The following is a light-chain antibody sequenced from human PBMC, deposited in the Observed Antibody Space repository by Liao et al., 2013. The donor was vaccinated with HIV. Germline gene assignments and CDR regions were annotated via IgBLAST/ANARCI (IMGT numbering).Light chain of an antibody. J-gene: IGLJ2*01. CDR1: NIGIKN. Sequence: SYVLTQPPSVSVAPGETAKITCEGYNIGIKNVHWYQQKPGQAPGLVIYYDRSRPSGIPERISGSNFGSTATLTISRVEAGDEADYYCQVWGTTSDHWVFGGGTKLTVV. CDR2: YDR. V-gene: IGLV3-21*04. CDR3: QVWGTTSDHWV.